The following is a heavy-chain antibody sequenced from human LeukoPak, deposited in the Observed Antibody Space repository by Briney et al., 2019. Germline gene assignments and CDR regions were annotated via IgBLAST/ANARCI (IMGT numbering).Heavy chain of an antibody. V-gene: IGHV1-2*04. Sequence: GASVKVSCKASGYTFTGYYMHWVRQAPGQGLEWMGWINPNSGGTNYAQKFQGWVTMTRDTSISTAYMELSRLRSDDTAVYYCARDRSIAVAGNPDFDYWGQGTLVTVSS. CDR3: ARDRSIAVAGNPDFDY. J-gene: IGHJ4*02. D-gene: IGHD6-19*01. CDR1: GYTFTGYY. CDR2: INPNSGGT.